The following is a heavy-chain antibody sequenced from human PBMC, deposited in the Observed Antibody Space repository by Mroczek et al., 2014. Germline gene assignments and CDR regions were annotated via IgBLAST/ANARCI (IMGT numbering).Heavy chain of an antibody. D-gene: IGHD1-14*01. CDR1: GGTFSSYA. CDR3: ARDRNPKGLGDSELGAFDI. CDR2: IIPIFGTA. V-gene: IGHV1-69*12. Sequence: QVQLVQSGAEVKKPGSSVKVSCKASGGTFSSYAISWVRQAPGQGLEWMGGIIPIFGTANYAQKFQGRVTITADESTSTAYMELSSLRSEDTAVYYCARDRNPKGLGDSELGAFDIWGQGTMVTVSS. J-gene: IGHJ3*02.